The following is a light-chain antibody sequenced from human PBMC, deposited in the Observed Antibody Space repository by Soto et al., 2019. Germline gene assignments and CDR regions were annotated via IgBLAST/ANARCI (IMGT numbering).Light chain of an antibody. CDR2: EVS. CDR1: SSDVGAYDY. J-gene: IGLJ3*02. V-gene: IGLV2-14*01. Sequence: QSALTQPASVSGSTGQSITISCTGTSSDVGAYDYVSWYQQHPGKAPKFMLYEVSNRPSGLSNRFSGSKSGNTASLTISGLQAEDETDYYCSSYTTSNTWVFGGGTKVTVL. CDR3: SSYTTSNTWV.